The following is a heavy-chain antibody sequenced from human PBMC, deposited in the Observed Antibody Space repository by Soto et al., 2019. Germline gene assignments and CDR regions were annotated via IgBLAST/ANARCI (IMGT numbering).Heavy chain of an antibody. D-gene: IGHD2-15*01. V-gene: IGHV1-18*01. Sequence: VQLVQSGAEVKKPGASVKVSCKASGYTFTSYGISWVRQAPRQRLEWMGWTSAYNGNTHYAQKLPGRVTMTTDTATSTGYRELRSLRSDDTAVYDCARVVVAATPWFYPWGKGTLFTVSS. CDR1: GYTFTSYG. J-gene: IGHJ5*02. CDR3: ARVVVAATPWFYP. CDR2: TSAYNGNT.